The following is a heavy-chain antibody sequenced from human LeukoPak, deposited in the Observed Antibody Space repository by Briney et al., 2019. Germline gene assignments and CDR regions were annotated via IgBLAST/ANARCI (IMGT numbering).Heavy chain of an antibody. J-gene: IGHJ4*02. CDR1: GFTFSTYA. CDR2: IYSGGST. D-gene: IGHD6-19*01. CDR3: ARAPIAVAGPFDY. V-gene: IGHV3-53*01. Sequence: PGGSLRLSCAASGFTFSTYAMSWVRQAPGKGLEWVSVIYSGGSTYYADSVKGRFTISRDNSKNTLYLQMNSLRAEDTAVYYCARAPIAVAGPFDYWGQGTLVTVSS.